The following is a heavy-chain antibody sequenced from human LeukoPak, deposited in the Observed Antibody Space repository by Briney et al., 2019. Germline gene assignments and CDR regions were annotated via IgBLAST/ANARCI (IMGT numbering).Heavy chain of an antibody. Sequence: ASVKVSCKASGYTFTGYYMHWVRQAPGQGLEWMGRINPNSGGTNYAQKFQDRVTMTTDTSTSTAYMELRSLRSDDTAVYYCARWSGSSWYAEYFQHWGQGTLVTVSS. CDR3: ARWSGSSWYAEYFQH. CDR1: GYTFTGYY. D-gene: IGHD6-13*01. V-gene: IGHV1-2*06. CDR2: INPNSGGT. J-gene: IGHJ1*01.